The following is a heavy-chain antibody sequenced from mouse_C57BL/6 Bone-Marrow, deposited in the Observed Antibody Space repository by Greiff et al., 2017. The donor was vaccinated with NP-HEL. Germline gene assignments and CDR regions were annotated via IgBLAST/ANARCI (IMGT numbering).Heavy chain of an antibody. J-gene: IGHJ2*01. CDR2: IDPSDSYT. V-gene: IGHV1-50*01. Sequence: QVHVKQPGAELVKPGASVKLSCKASGYTFTSYWMQWVKQRPGQGLEWIGEIDPSDSYTNYNQKFKGKATLTVDTSSSTAYMQLSSLTSEDSAVYYCARHRYWGQGTTLTVSS. CDR3: ARHRY. CDR1: GYTFTSYW. D-gene: IGHD3-1*01.